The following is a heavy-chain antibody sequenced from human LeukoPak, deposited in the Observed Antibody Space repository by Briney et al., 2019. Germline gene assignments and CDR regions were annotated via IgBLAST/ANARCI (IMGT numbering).Heavy chain of an antibody. D-gene: IGHD5-12*01. J-gene: IGHJ4*02. CDR2: IYASGST. CDR3: ARDNVDALDY. Sequence: PSETLSFTCTVSGSSISSYYWSWIRQPAGKGLEWIGRIYASGSTNYNPSLKSRVTMSVDTSKNQFSLKLSSVTAADTAVYYCARDNVDALDYWGQGTLVSVSS. CDR1: GSSISSYY. V-gene: IGHV4-4*07.